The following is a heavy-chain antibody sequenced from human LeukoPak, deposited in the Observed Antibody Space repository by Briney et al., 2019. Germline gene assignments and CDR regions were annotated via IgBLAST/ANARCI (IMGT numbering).Heavy chain of an antibody. J-gene: IGHJ4*02. CDR2: IIPIFGTA. D-gene: IGHD3-10*01. V-gene: IGHV1-69*06. CDR1: GGTFSSYA. Sequence: SVKVSCKASGGTFSSYAISWVRQAPGQGLEWMGGIIPIFGTANYAQKFQGRVTMTEDTSTDTAYMELSSLRSEDTAVYYCATEITMVRGVSIYYFDYWGQGTLVTVSS. CDR3: ATEITMVRGVSIYYFDY.